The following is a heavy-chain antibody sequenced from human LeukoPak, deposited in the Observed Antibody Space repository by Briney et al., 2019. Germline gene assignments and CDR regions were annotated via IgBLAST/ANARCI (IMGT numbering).Heavy chain of an antibody. CDR3: ARRKQQLIDY. CDR2: ISSSSSYI. J-gene: IGHJ4*02. Sequence: KAGGSLRLSCAASGFTFSSYSMNWVRQAPGKGLEWVSSISSSSSYIYYADSVKGRFTVSRDNSKNTLYLQMNSLRFEDTAVYYCARRKQQLIDYWGQGTLVTVSS. V-gene: IGHV3-21*01. CDR1: GFTFSSYS. D-gene: IGHD6-13*01.